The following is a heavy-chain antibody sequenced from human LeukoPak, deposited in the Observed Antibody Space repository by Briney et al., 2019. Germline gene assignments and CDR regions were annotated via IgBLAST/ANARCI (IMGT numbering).Heavy chain of an antibody. CDR3: ARVLIVGATNRYYGMDV. J-gene: IGHJ6*02. CDR1: GYTFTSYG. V-gene: IGHV1-18*01. CDR2: ISAYNGNT. D-gene: IGHD1-26*01. Sequence: VASVKVSCKASGYTFTSYGISWVRQAPGQGLEWMGWISAYNGNTNYAQKLQGRVTMTTDTSTSTAYMELRSLRSDDTAVYYCARVLIVGATNRYYGMDVWGQGTTVTVSS.